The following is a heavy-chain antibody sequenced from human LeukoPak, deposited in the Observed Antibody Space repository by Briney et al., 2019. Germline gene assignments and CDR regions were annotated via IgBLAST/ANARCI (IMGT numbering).Heavy chain of an antibody. V-gene: IGHV4-59*01. J-gene: IGHJ2*01. CDR2: IYYSGST. D-gene: IGHD4-17*01. Sequence: SETLSLTCTVSGGSISSYYWSWIRQPPGKGLEWIGYIYYSGSTNYNPSLKSRVTISVDTSENQFSLKLSSVTAADTAVYYCARLHGERFDLWGRGTLVTVSS. CDR1: GGSISSYY. CDR3: ARLHGERFDL.